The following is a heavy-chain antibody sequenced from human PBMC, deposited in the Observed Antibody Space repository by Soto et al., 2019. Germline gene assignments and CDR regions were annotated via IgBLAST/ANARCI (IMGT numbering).Heavy chain of an antibody. V-gene: IGHV3-49*03. CDR3: TRDWTMGPIDY. CDR1: GFTFGDYA. CDR2: IRSKAYGGTT. Sequence: LRLSCTASGFTFGDYAMSWFRQAPGKGLEWVGFIRSKAYGGTTEYAASVKGRFSISRDDSKSIAYLQMNSLKTEDTAVYYCTRDWTMGPIDYWGQGTLVTVSS. J-gene: IGHJ4*02. D-gene: IGHD3-16*01.